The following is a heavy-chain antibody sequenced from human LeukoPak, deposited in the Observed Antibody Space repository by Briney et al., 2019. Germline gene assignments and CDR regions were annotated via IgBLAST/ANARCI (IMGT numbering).Heavy chain of an antibody. CDR2: INPYSGGT. J-gene: IGHJ4*02. D-gene: IGHD1-26*01. V-gene: IGHV1-2*02. Sequence: ASVKVSCKASGYTFTGYYIHWVRQAPGQGLEWMGWINPYSGGTNFAQNFQGRVTMTRDTSISTAYMELSRLRSDDTAVYYCARDVKIVGPTGKTEGYWGQGTLVTVCS. CDR1: GYTFTGYY. CDR3: ARDVKIVGPTGKTEGY.